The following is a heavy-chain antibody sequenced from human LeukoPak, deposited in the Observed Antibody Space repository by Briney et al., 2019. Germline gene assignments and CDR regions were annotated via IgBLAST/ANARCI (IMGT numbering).Heavy chain of an antibody. CDR3: ARSSRGTSDYYRMDV. Sequence: SETLSLTCTVSGGSINSYYWSWIRQPPGKGLEWIGYFYHSGSTDYNPSLKSRVTISVDTSQNHFSLKLSSVTAADTAVYYCARSSRGTSDYYRMDVWGQGTTVTVSS. D-gene: IGHD1-1*01. CDR2: FYHSGST. CDR1: GGSINSYY. J-gene: IGHJ6*02. V-gene: IGHV4-59*01.